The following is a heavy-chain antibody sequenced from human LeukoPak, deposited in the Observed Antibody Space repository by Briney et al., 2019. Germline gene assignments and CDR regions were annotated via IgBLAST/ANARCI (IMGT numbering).Heavy chain of an antibody. V-gene: IGHV3-21*01. D-gene: IGHD1-26*01. Sequence: GGALRLSCAASGFTFGCYSMNWVRQAPGKGLEWVSSISSSSSYIYYADSVKGRFTISRDNAKNSLYLQMNSLRAEDTAVYYCARDLSGSYYGYWGQGTLVTVSS. CDR3: ARDLSGSYYGY. J-gene: IGHJ4*02. CDR1: GFTFGCYS. CDR2: ISSSSSYI.